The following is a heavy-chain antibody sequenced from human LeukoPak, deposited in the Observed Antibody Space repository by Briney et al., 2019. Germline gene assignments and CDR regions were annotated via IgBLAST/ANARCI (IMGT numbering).Heavy chain of an antibody. CDR2: IYYSGST. Sequence: PSETLSLTCTVSGGSISSYYWSWTRQPPGKGLEWIGYIYYSGSTNYNPSLKSRVTISVDTSKNQFSLKLSSVTAADTAVYYCARVGYCSSTSCSGVKWFDPWGQGTLVTVSS. J-gene: IGHJ5*02. CDR3: ARVGYCSSTSCSGVKWFDP. V-gene: IGHV4-59*01. CDR1: GGSISSYY. D-gene: IGHD2-2*01.